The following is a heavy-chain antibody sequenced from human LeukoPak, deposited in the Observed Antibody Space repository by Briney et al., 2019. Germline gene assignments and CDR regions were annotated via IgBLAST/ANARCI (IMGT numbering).Heavy chain of an antibody. Sequence: GGSLRLSCAASGFTFSSYAMSWVRQAPGKGLEWVSAISGSGGSTHYADSVKGRFTISRDNSKNTLYLQMNSLRAEDTAVYYCGKDRVIAATGRFTGLFDYWGQGTLVTVSS. CDR1: GFTFSSYA. J-gene: IGHJ4*02. CDR3: GKDRVIAATGRFTGLFDY. D-gene: IGHD6-13*01. V-gene: IGHV3-23*01. CDR2: ISGSGGST.